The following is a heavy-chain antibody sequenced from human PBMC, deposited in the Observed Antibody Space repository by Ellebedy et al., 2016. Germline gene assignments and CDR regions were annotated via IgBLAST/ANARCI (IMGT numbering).Heavy chain of an antibody. CDR3: ARGNEIPGPEPLDN. J-gene: IGHJ4*02. Sequence: GGSLRLSCAASGFIVGSNYMSWVRQAPGKGLEWVATLYSGGTILYADSVKGRFTISRDNSKNTLYLHMNNLRAEDTALYYCARGNEIPGPEPLDNWGQGTLVTVSS. D-gene: IGHD1-14*01. CDR1: GFIVGSNY. CDR2: LYSGGTI. V-gene: IGHV3-66*01.